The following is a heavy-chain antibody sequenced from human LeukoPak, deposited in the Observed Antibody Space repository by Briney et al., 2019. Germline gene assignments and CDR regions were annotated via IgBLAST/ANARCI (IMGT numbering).Heavy chain of an antibody. D-gene: IGHD2/OR15-2a*01. Sequence: GGSLRLSCAASGFTFSSFAMIWVRQPPGKGLEWVSSIFPTSREIHYADSVRGRFTISRDNSKSTLSLQMNSLRAGDTAVYYCAKDSAKKYDDYWGQGTLVTVSS. CDR2: IFPTSREI. CDR3: AKDSAKKYDDY. V-gene: IGHV3-23*01. J-gene: IGHJ4*02. CDR1: GFTFSSFA.